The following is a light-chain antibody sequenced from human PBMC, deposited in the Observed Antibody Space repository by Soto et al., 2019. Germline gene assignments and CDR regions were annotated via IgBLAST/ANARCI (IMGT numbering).Light chain of an antibody. CDR3: GTWESYLSVGV. CDR1: GSNIGSNS. V-gene: IGLV1-51*01. Sequence: QAVLTQPPSVSAAPGQTVTISCSGSGSNIGSNSVSWYQQVPGTAPKLLLYDNNKRPSGIPDRFSGSKSGTSATLGITGLQTADEADDYCGTWESYLSVGVFGGGTKLTVL. CDR2: DNN. J-gene: IGLJ2*01.